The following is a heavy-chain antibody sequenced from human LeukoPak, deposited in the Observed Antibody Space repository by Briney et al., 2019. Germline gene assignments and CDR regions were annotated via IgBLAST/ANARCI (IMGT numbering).Heavy chain of an antibody. J-gene: IGHJ3*01. CDR2: ISSRSSHI. Sequence: GGSLRLSCAASGFTFTRYSIKWVRQVPGKGLEWLSKISSRSSHIHYADSVMGRFTISRDNAKESLYLQMNSLRDEDTAVYYCAREDDSWGPNNLDLWGQGTMVTVSS. CDR1: GFTFTRYS. CDR3: AREDDSWGPNNLDL. V-gene: IGHV3-48*02. D-gene: IGHD7-27*01.